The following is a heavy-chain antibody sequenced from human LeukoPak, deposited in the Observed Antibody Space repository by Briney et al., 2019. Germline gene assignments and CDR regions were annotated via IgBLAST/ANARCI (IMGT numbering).Heavy chain of an antibody. D-gene: IGHD2-15*01. J-gene: IGHJ5*02. CDR3: ARDLVA. Sequence: SETLSLTCTVSGGSISSGGYYWTWIRQHPGKGLEWIGYIYDSGSTYYNPSLKSRVTISVDTPKNQLSLKVSSVTAPDTAVYYCARDLVAWGQRTLVTVSS. CDR1: GGSISSGGYY. V-gene: IGHV4-31*03. CDR2: IYDSGST.